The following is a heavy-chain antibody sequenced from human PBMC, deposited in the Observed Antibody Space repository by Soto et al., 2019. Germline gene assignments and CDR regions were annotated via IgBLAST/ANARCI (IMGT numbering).Heavy chain of an antibody. Sequence: EVQLLESGGGLVQPGGSLRLSCTDSRFTFSNYAMNWVRQAPGKGLEWVSGIGSGGGNTYYADSVKGRFTISRDNSRNTLYLQMSSLRAEDTAVYYCAKGDTTTLGDAFDIWGQGTMVTVSS. V-gene: IGHV3-23*01. CDR3: AKGDTTTLGDAFDI. CDR1: RFTFSNYA. J-gene: IGHJ3*02. CDR2: IGSGGGNT. D-gene: IGHD3-16*01.